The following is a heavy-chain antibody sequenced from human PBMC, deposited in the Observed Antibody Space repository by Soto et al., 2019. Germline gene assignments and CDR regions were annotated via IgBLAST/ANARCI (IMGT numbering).Heavy chain of an antibody. V-gene: IGHV4-61*01. J-gene: IGHJ4*02. D-gene: IGHD3-10*01. Sequence: SETLSLTCTVSGGSVSSGTYYWSWIRQPPGKGLEWIGHIYYSGSTSYNPSLKSRVTISLDTSKNQFSLKLSSVTAADTAVYYCARGVGGSGTYYKGFGYWGQGTLVTVSS. CDR2: IYYSGST. CDR1: GGSVSSGTYY. CDR3: ARGVGGSGTYYKGFGY.